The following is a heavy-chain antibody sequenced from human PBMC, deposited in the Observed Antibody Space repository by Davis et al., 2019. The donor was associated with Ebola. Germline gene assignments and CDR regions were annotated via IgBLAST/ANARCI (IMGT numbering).Heavy chain of an antibody. Sequence: GGSLRLSCAASGFTFSSYAMSWVRRAPGRGLEWVSHISTSGTSTWYADSVKGRFTISRDNAKNSLFLHMNSLRGEDTAVYYCARTIAVSGLVDYWGQGILVSVSS. V-gene: IGHV3-48*04. J-gene: IGHJ4*02. CDR2: ISTSGTST. CDR1: GFTFSSYA. CDR3: ARTIAVSGLVDY. D-gene: IGHD6-19*01.